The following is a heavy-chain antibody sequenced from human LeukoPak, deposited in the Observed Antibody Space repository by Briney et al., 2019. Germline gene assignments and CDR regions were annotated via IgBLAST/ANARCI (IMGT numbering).Heavy chain of an antibody. CDR3: ARVWGSADY. Sequence: ASVKVSCKASGYTFTSYDINRVRQATGQGLEWIGWTNPNSGHTGAAQKFQGRVTMTRDTSTSTAYMELSGLRSDDTAVYYCARVWGSADYWGQGTLVTVSS. V-gene: IGHV1-8*01. CDR1: GYTFTSYD. D-gene: IGHD3-16*01. CDR2: TNPNSGHT. J-gene: IGHJ4*02.